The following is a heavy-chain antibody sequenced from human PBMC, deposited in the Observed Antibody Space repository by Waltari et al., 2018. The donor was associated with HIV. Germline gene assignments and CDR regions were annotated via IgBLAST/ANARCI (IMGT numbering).Heavy chain of an antibody. D-gene: IGHD3-22*01. Sequence: EVQLVESGGGLVQPGGSLRLSCAASRFTFSSYWMTWVRQAPGKGLEWVATIKQDGSEIYYVDSVKCRFTISRDNAKNSLYLQMSSLRAEDTAVYYCARIEDSSGYPAVGAFDIWGRGTMVTVSS. V-gene: IGHV3-7*01. J-gene: IGHJ3*02. CDR1: RFTFSSYW. CDR2: IKQDGSEI. CDR3: ARIEDSSGYPAVGAFDI.